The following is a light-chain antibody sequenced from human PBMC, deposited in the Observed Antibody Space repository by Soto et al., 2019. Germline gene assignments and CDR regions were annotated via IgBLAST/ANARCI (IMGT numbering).Light chain of an antibody. J-gene: IGKJ4*01. CDR2: KAS. V-gene: IGKV1-5*03. CDR3: QQYNSYSLT. CDR1: QSISSW. Sequence: DIQMTQSPSTLSASVGDRVTITCRARQSISSWLAWYQQKPGKAPKLVIYKASSLQSGVPSRFSGSASGTEFTLTITGLQPDDFATYYCQQYNSYSLTFDGGTKVEIK.